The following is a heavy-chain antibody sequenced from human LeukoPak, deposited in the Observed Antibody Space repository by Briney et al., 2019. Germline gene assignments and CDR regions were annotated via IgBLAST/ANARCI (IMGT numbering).Heavy chain of an antibody. Sequence: SETLSLTCAVYGGSFSGYYWSWIRQPPGKGLEWIGEINHSGSTNYNPSLKSRVTISVDTSKNQFSLKLSSVTAADTAVYYCARRDYYYYYMDVWGKGTTVTVSS. V-gene: IGHV4-34*01. CDR1: GGSFSGYY. CDR3: ARRDYYYYYMDV. CDR2: INHSGST. J-gene: IGHJ6*03.